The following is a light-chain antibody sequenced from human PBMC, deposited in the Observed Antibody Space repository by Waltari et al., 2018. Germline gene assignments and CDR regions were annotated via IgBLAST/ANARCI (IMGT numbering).Light chain of an antibody. CDR1: SSDVGRYNY. CDR2: DVS. CDR3: NSYASNSNGL. V-gene: IGLV2-14*03. Sequence: QSALTQPASVSGSPGQSITISCTGTSSDVGRYNYVPCYQQHPGKAPKLLIYDVSNRPSGVPSRFSGSKSGNTASLTISGLQGADEAHYYCNSYASNSNGLFGGGTKLTIL. J-gene: IGLJ2*01.